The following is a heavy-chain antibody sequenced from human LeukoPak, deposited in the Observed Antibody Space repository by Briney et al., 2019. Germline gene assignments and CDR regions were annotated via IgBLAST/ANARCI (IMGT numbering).Heavy chain of an antibody. J-gene: IGHJ6*02. CDR2: IYYSGST. CDR3: ARESSGSYNYYYGMDV. D-gene: IGHD1-26*01. CDR1: GGSISSSSYY. Sequence: SETLSLTCTVSGGSISSSSYYWGWIRQPPGKGLEWIGSIYYSGSTYYNPSLKSRVTISVDTSKNQFSLKLSSVTAADTAVYYCARESSGSYNYYYGMDVWGQGTTVTVSS. V-gene: IGHV4-39*07.